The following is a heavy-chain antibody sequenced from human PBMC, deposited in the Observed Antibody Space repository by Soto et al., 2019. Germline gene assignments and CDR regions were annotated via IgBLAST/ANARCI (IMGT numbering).Heavy chain of an antibody. Sequence: GGSLRLSCAASGFTFRSYAMSWVRQAPGKGLEWVSAISGSGGSTYYADSVKGRFTISRDNSKNTLYLQMNSLRAEDTAVYYCAKGIVYYCDSSGYFAYWGQGTLVTVSS. CDR2: ISGSGGST. D-gene: IGHD3-22*01. CDR1: GFTFRSYA. CDR3: AKGIVYYCDSSGYFAY. V-gene: IGHV3-23*01. J-gene: IGHJ4*02.